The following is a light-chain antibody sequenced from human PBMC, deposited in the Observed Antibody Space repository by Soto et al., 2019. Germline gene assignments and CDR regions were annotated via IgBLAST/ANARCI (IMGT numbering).Light chain of an antibody. CDR1: QNINNNY. CDR3: QQHGISHIT. V-gene: IGKV3-20*01. Sequence: VLTQSPGTLSLSPGGRATLSCRASQNINNNYLAWYQHKPGQAPRLLIYDASLRATGVPDRVSGSGSGTDFTLNITRLEPDDSAVYYCQQHGISHITFGQGTRLEI. J-gene: IGKJ5*01. CDR2: DAS.